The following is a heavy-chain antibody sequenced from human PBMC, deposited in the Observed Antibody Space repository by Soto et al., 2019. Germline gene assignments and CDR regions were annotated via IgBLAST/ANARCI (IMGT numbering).Heavy chain of an antibody. CDR3: ARLELWLRHVNWFDP. CDR1: GGSISSSSYY. V-gene: IGHV4-39*01. J-gene: IGHJ5*02. D-gene: IGHD6-19*01. Sequence: QLQLQESGPGLVKPSETLSLTCTVSGGSISSSSYYWGWIRQPPGKGLEWIGGIYYSGSTYYNPSLTSRVTISVDKCQNQFSLKLSSVTAADTAVYYCARLELWLRHVNWFDPWGQGTLVTVSS. CDR2: IYYSGST.